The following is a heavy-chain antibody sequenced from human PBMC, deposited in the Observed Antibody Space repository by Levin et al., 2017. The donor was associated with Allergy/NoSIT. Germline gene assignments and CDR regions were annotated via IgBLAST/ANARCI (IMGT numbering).Heavy chain of an antibody. CDR2: ISYDGINK. CDR3: VREGDGSGND. V-gene: IGHV3-30-3*01. J-gene: IGHJ4*02. Sequence: PGGSLRLSCAASGFSFSNYAMHWVRQAPGKGLEWMAFISYDGINKYYADSVKGRFTISRDNAKNTLYLQVYSLRPEDTAVYYCVREGDGSGNDWGQGTLVTVSS. D-gene: IGHD3-10*01. CDR1: GFSFSNYA.